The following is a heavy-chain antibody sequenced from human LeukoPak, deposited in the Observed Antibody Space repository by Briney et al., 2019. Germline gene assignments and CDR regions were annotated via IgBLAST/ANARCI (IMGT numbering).Heavy chain of an antibody. Sequence: GGSLRLSCAASGSTFSRHEMNWVRQAPGKGLEWLSYISISGLTAYYADSVLGRFTISRDNAKNSLYLQMNSLRADDTAVYYCARDSLYGTGRVVFDYWGQGTLVTVSS. J-gene: IGHJ4*02. D-gene: IGHD3-10*01. V-gene: IGHV3-48*03. CDR3: ARDSLYGTGRVVFDY. CDR1: GSTFSRHE. CDR2: ISISGLTA.